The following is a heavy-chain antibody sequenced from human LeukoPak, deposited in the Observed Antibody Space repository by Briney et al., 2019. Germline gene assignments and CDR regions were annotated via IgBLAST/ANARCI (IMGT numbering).Heavy chain of an antibody. V-gene: IGHV4-59*01. CDR2: VSYSGTT. D-gene: IGHD1-14*01. Sequence: SETLSLTCTASGGALSSDYWSWIRQPPGKGLEWIGYVSYSGTTNYNPSLGSRLTISLDTPKNRFSLNLYSVTAADTAIYFCARYIRGPDYYIDVWGKGTTVAVSS. CDR1: GGALSSDY. J-gene: IGHJ6*03. CDR3: ARYIRGPDYYIDV.